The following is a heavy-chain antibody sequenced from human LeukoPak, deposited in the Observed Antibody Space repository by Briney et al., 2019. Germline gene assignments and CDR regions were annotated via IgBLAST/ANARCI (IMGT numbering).Heavy chain of an antibody. V-gene: IGHV1-2*02. CDR1: GHTFSGYY. J-gene: IGHJ4*02. D-gene: IGHD2-2*01. Sequence: ASVKVSCKASGHTFSGYYMHWARQAPGQGLEWMGWINPNSGGTNYAQKFQGRVTMTRDTSISTAYMELSRLRSDDTAVYYCARRYCSSTSCYVDYWGQGTLVTVSS. CDR3: ARRYCSSTSCYVDY. CDR2: INPNSGGT.